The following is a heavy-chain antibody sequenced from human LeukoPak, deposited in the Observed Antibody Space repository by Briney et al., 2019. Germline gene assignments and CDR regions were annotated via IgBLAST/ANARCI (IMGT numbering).Heavy chain of an antibody. J-gene: IGHJ4*02. CDR2: ISYDGSNK. CDR3: ARDRIAAAGSGVIDY. D-gene: IGHD6-13*01. V-gene: IGHV3-30*04. CDR1: GFTFSSYA. Sequence: GRSLRLSCAASGFTFSSYAMHWVRQAPGKGLEWVAVISYDGSNKYYADSVKGRFTISRDNSKNTLYLQMNSLRAEDTAVYYCARDRIAAAGSGVIDYWGQGTLVTVSS.